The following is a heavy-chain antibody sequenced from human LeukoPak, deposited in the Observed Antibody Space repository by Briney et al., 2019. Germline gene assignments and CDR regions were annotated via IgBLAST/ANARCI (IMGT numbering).Heavy chain of an antibody. Sequence: ASVRVSCKASGYTFTGYYMHWVRQAPGQGLEWMGWMNPNSGNTGYAQKFQGRVTITRNTSISTAYMELSSLRSEDTAVYYCARGLVSWDYYDSRGPTIDWGQGTLVTVSS. D-gene: IGHD3-22*01. CDR3: ARGLVSWDYYDSRGPTID. CDR2: MNPNSGNT. CDR1: GYTFTGYY. J-gene: IGHJ4*02. V-gene: IGHV1-8*03.